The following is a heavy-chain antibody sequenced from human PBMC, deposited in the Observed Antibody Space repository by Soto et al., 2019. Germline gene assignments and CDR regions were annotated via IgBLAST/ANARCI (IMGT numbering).Heavy chain of an antibody. J-gene: IGHJ4*02. D-gene: IGHD2-2*01. CDR2: IYWDDDK. V-gene: IGHV2-5*02. Sequence: QITLKESGPTLVKPTQTLTLTCTFSGFSLSTSGVGVGWIRQPPGKALEWLALIYWDDDKRYSPSLKSRLTTPKNTPKTQVLQTITNRALGNTATYYWPHSLEAPGFPRIGGQGPL. CDR3: PHSLEAPGFPRI. CDR1: GFSLSTSGVG.